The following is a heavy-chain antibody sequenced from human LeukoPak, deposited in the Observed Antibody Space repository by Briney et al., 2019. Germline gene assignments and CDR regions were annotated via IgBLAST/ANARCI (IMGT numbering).Heavy chain of an antibody. D-gene: IGHD1-26*01. Sequence: ASVKVSCKASGYTFTGYYMHWVRQAPGQGLEWMGWINPNSGGTNYAQKFQGRVTMTRDTSISTAYMELSRLRSDDTAVYYCAGPLHRGGSYSYYYYMDVWGKGTTVTVSS. CDR1: GYTFTGYY. J-gene: IGHJ6*03. CDR2: INPNSGGT. V-gene: IGHV1-2*02. CDR3: AGPLHRGGSYSYYYYMDV.